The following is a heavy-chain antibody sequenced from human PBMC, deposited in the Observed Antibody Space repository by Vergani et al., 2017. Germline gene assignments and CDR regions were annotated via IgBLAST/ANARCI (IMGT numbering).Heavy chain of an antibody. J-gene: IGHJ4*02. V-gene: IGHV4-34*01. Sequence: QVQLQESGPGLVKPSETLSLTCTVSGGSISSYYWSWIRQPPGKGLEWIGEINHSGSTNYNPSLKSRVTISVDTSKNQFSLKLSSVTAADTAVYYCATNRQSIAAPPGYWGQGTLVTVSS. CDR3: ATNRQSIAAPPGY. CDR1: GGSISSYY. CDR2: INHSGST. D-gene: IGHD6-6*01.